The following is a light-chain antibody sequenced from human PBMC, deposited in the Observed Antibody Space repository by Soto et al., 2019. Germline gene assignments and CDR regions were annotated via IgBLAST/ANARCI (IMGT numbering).Light chain of an antibody. CDR1: QSVSSNH. CDR3: QQYGYSPIT. V-gene: IGKV3-20*01. Sequence: EIVLTQSPRSLSLSPRERATLSCRASQSVSSNHLAWYQQRPGQAPRLLIYGASRRATGIPDRFSGSGSGTDFTLTINRLEPEDFALYYCQQYGYSPITFGQGTRLEIK. J-gene: IGKJ5*01. CDR2: GAS.